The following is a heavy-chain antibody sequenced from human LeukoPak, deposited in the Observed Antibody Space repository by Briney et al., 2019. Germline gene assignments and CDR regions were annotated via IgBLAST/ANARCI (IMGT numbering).Heavy chain of an antibody. CDR3: ASIHCSSTSCYTLADYHSDY. D-gene: IGHD2-2*02. V-gene: IGHV3-21*01. J-gene: IGHJ4*02. CDR1: GFTFRRYA. CDR2: ISSSSSYI. Sequence: PGGSLRLSCVASGFTFRRYAMSWVRQAPGKGLEWVSSISSSSSYIYYADSVKGRFTISRDNAKNSLYLQMNSLRAEDTAVYYCASIHCSSTSCYTLADYHSDYWGQGTLVTVSS.